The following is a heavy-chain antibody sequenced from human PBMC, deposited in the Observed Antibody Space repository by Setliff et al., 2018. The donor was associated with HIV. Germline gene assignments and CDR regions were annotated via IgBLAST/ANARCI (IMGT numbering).Heavy chain of an antibody. J-gene: IGHJ4*02. CDR1: GFTFSTYW. CDR2: IKKDGSEK. CDR3: ARDVGSSSYFDY. Sequence: GGSLRLSCAASGFTFSTYWMSWVRQAPGKGLEWVANIKKDGSEKFYVDSVKGRFTISRDNAKNSLSLQMNSLRAEDTAVYYCARDVGSSSYFDYWGQGTLVTVSS. D-gene: IGHD6-6*01. V-gene: IGHV3-7*01.